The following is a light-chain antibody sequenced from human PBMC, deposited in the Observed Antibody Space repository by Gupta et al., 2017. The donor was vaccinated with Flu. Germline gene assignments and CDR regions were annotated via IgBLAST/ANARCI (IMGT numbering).Light chain of an antibody. V-gene: IGLV2-8*01. CDR1: SIDVGSSNY. CDR3: SSYAGNNNYV. Sequence: QSALTQPPSASGSPGQSVTISCTGTSIDVGSSNYVSWYQQHPGKAPKVVIYEVNKRPSGVPGRFSGSKSGNTASLTVSGLQAADEADYYCSSYAGNNNYVFGTGTQVTVL. CDR2: EVN. J-gene: IGLJ1*01.